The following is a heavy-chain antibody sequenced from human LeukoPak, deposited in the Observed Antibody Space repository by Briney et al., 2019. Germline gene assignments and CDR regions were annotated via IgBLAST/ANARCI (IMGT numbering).Heavy chain of an antibody. CDR2: IRYDGSNK. CDR1: GLTFSRYG. Sequence: PRGSLRLSCAASGLTFSRYGMHWVRQAPGKGLEWVAFIRYDGSNKYYADSVKGRFTISRDNSKNTLYLQMNSLRAEDTAVYYCAKGVAGTFDYWGQGTLVTVSS. V-gene: IGHV3-30*02. CDR3: AKGVAGTFDY. D-gene: IGHD6-19*01. J-gene: IGHJ4*02.